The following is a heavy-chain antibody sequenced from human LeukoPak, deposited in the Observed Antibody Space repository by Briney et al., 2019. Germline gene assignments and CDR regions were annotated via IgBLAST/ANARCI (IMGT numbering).Heavy chain of an antibody. CDR2: IYTSGST. V-gene: IGHV4-61*02. D-gene: IGHD6-13*01. Sequence: PSQTLSLTCTVSGGSISSGSYYWSWIRQPAGKGLEWIGRIYTSGSTNYNPSLKSRVTISVDTSKNQFSLKLSSVTAADTAVYYCARIIPIAAAGTGAFDIWGQGTMVTVSS. CDR3: ARIIPIAAAGTGAFDI. J-gene: IGHJ3*02. CDR1: GGSISSGSYY.